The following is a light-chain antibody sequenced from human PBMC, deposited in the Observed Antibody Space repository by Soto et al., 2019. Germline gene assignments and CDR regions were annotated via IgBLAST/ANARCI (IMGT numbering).Light chain of an antibody. Sequence: QLTQSSSSLSASVIDRVNIPFRASQGISNYLAWYQQTPGKAPKLLIYAASTLQSGVPSRFSGSGSGTDFTLTISSLRPEDFATYYCQQLNSYPITFGQGTRLAI. CDR3: QQLNSYPIT. J-gene: IGKJ5*01. CDR1: QGISNY. V-gene: IGKV1-9*01. CDR2: AAS.